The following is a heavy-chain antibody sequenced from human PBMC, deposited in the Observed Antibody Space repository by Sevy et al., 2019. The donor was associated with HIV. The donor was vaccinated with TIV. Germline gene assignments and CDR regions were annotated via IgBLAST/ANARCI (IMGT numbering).Heavy chain of an antibody. V-gene: IGHV1-18*01. CDR2: ISPHNGDT. CDR1: GYTFNTYR. CDR3: ARAYCSDGRCYSLAS. J-gene: IGHJ5*02. D-gene: IGHD2-15*01. Sequence: ASVKVSCKVSGYTFNTYRIHWVRQAPGQGLEWMGWISPHNGDTNYAQRLQGRVTMLTDTSSSTAYMELKSLRSDDTAVYYSARAYCSDGRCYSLASWGQGTLVTVSS.